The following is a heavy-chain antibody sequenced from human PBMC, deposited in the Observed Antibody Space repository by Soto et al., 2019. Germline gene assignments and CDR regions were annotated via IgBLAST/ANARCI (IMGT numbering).Heavy chain of an antibody. V-gene: IGHV3-23*01. J-gene: IGHJ4*02. CDR1: GFTFSVYA. D-gene: IGHD3-10*01. CDR2: ISGSGDST. CDR3: AKAPYGGFTY. Sequence: EVRLLESGGGLVQPGGSLRLSCAASGFTFSVYAMSWVRQAPGKGLEWVSGISGSGDSTHYADSVKGRFTVSRDNSKSMLYLQTNSLRAEDRAIYYCAKAPYGGFTYWGQGTLVTVSS.